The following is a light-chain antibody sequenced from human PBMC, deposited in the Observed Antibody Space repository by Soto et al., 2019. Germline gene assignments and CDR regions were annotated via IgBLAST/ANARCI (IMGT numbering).Light chain of an antibody. J-gene: IGKJ1*01. Sequence: DIVMTQSPRSLPVTPGEPASISCRSSQSLLQTNGYSYLDWYLQKPGQSPHLLIYLVSNRASGVPDRFSGSGSGTDFTLKISRVEAEDVGVYYCMQSLQTPWTFGQGTKV. V-gene: IGKV2-28*01. CDR2: LVS. CDR1: QSLLQTNGYSY. CDR3: MQSLQTPWT.